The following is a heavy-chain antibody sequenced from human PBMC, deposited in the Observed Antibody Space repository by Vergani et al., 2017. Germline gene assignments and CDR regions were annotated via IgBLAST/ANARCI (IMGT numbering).Heavy chain of an antibody. V-gene: IGHV3-11*01. D-gene: IGHD5-24*01. Sequence: QVQLVESGGGLVKPGGSLRLSCAASGFSFSDHYMTWIRQAPGKGLEWVSCISNSGNTIEYADSVKGRFSISRDNAKSSLFLQMDSLRAEDTAVYYCARDHRDYNNYPGTFDIWGQGTTVTVSS. CDR3: ARDHRDYNNYPGTFDI. CDR1: GFSFSDHY. CDR2: ISNSGNTI. J-gene: IGHJ6*02.